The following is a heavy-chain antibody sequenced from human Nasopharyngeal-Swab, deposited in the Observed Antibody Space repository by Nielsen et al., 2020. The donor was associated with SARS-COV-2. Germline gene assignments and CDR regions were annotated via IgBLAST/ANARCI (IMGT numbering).Heavy chain of an antibody. CDR2: IKQDGSEK. CDR3: ARDRGYSYGPDAFDI. D-gene: IGHD5-18*01. V-gene: IGHV3-7*01. J-gene: IGHJ3*02. CDR1: GFTFSSFW. Sequence: GSLKISCAASGFTFSSFWMNWVRQAPGKGLEWVANIKQDGSEKYYVDSVKGRFTISRDKAQNSLYLQMNGLRAEDTAVYYCARDRGYSYGPDAFDIWGQGTMVTVSS.